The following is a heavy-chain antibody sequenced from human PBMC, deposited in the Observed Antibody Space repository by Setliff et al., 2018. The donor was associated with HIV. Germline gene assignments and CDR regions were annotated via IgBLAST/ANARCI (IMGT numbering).Heavy chain of an antibody. CDR1: GYTLTEVS. D-gene: IGHD7-27*01. V-gene: IGHV1-24*01. Sequence: ASVKVSCKVSGYTLTEVSIHWVRQAPGKGLEWMGYFDPEDGETVHAQKFQGRVTMTRDTSTSTAYMELSRLRSEDTAVYYCTRGADYLGIPSYYYYYMDVWGKGTTVTVS. CDR2: FDPEDGET. J-gene: IGHJ6*03. CDR3: TRGADYLGIPSYYYYYMDV.